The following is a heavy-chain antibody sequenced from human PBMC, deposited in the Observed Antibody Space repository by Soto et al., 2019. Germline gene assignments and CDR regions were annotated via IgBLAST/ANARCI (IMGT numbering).Heavy chain of an antibody. CDR2: ISYDGSNK. CDR3: AKDGGFLFDY. D-gene: IGHD2-15*01. Sequence: GGSLRLSCAASGFTFSSHGMHWVRQAPGKGLEWVAVISYDGSNKYYADSVKGRFTISRDNSKNTLYLQMNSLRAEDTAVYYCAKDGGFLFDYWGQGTLVTVSS. J-gene: IGHJ4*02. CDR1: GFTFSSHG. V-gene: IGHV3-30*18.